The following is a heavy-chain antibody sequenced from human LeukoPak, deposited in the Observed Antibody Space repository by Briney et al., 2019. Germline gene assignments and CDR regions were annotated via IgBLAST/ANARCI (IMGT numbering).Heavy chain of an antibody. CDR3: AREHRESSGWFFSHPGKFDP. J-gene: IGHJ5*02. D-gene: IGHD6-19*01. V-gene: IGHV4-59*01. CDR1: GGSISSYF. CDR2: IYYSGST. Sequence: SETLSLTCTVSGGSISSYFWSWIRQPPGKGLEWIGYIYYSGSTNYNPSLKSRVTISVDTSKNQFSLKLSSVTAADTAVYYCAREHRESSGWFFSHPGKFDPWGQGTLVTVSS.